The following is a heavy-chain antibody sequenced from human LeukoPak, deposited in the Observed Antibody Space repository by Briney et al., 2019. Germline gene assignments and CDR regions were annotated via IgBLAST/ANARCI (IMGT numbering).Heavy chain of an antibody. Sequence: KPSETLSLTCAVYGGSFSGYYWSWIRQPPGKGLEWIGEINHSGSTDYNPSLKSRVTISVDTSKNQFPLKLSSVTAADTAVYYCARGREGYSYAVDYWGQGTLVTVSS. D-gene: IGHD5-18*01. CDR1: GGSFSGYY. J-gene: IGHJ4*02. V-gene: IGHV4-34*01. CDR2: INHSGST. CDR3: ARGREGYSYAVDY.